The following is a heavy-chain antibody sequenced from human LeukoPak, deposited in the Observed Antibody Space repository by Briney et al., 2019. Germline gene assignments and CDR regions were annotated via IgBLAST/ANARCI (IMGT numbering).Heavy chain of an antibody. D-gene: IGHD3-22*01. J-gene: IGHJ4*02. CDR3: AKGAYYDSTGYVDY. V-gene: IGHV3-23*01. Sequence: QAGGSLRLSCAASKFIFRDYAMSWVRQAPGKGLEWVSSPSGTGASTYYADSVKGRFTISRDNSKNTLYVQMNRLRAEDTAVYYCAKGAYYDSTGYVDYWGQGTLVTVSS. CDR2: PSGTGAST. CDR1: KFIFRDYA.